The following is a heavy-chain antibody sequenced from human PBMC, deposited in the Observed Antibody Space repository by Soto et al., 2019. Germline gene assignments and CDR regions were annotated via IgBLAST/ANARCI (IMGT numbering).Heavy chain of an antibody. D-gene: IGHD3-9*01. CDR1: GFTFNTYA. J-gene: IGHJ4*02. Sequence: PGGSLRLSCAASGFTFNTYAMTWVRQTPGKGLEWVSFITTRGARTYYADPVRGRFTISTDSSRNTLYLQMNSLRPDDTAVYFCARYRSDGSASFDSWGQGTLVTVSS. CDR3: ARYRSDGSASFDS. CDR2: ITTRGART. V-gene: IGHV3-23*01.